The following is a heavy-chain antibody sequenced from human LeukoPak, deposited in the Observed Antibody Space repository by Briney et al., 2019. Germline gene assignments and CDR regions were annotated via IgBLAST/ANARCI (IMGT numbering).Heavy chain of an antibody. CDR1: GFTVSSNY. D-gene: IGHD7-27*01. CDR2: IYSGGYT. Sequence: PGGSLRLSCAASGFTVSSNYMSWVRQAPGKGLEWVSVIYSGGYTYYADSVKGRFTISRDNSKNTLYLQMNSLRAEDTAVYYCARDLGRNGFQHWDQGTLVTVSS. V-gene: IGHV3-66*01. J-gene: IGHJ1*01. CDR3: ARDLGRNGFQH.